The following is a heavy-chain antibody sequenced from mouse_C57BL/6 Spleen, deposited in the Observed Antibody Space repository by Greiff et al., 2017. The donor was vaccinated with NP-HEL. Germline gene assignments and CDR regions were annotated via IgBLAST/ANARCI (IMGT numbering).Heavy chain of an antibody. V-gene: IGHV5-9*01. CDR3: ARRDTVAFDY. CDR1: GFTFSSYT. CDR2: ISGGGGNT. J-gene: IGHJ2*01. Sequence: EVQVVESGGGLVKPGGSLKLSCAAFGFTFSSYTMSWVRQTPEKRLEWVATISGGGGNTYYPDSVKGRFTISRDNAKNTLYLQMSSLRSEDTALYYCARRDTVAFDYWGQGTTLTVSS. D-gene: IGHD1-1*01.